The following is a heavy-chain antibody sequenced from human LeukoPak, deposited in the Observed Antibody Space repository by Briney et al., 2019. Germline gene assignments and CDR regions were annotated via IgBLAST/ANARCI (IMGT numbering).Heavy chain of an antibody. Sequence: ASVKVSCKASGYTFTDYYMHWVRQAPGQGLEWMGRINPDTGGTNSAQRFQGRVTMTRDTSIRTACMELSSLRSDDTAVYYCAREHLFSGSENYVLHNWFDPWGQGTLVTVSS. CDR3: AREHLFSGSENYVLHNWFDP. J-gene: IGHJ5*02. D-gene: IGHD3-10*01. V-gene: IGHV1-2*02. CDR2: INPDTGGT. CDR1: GYTFTDYY.